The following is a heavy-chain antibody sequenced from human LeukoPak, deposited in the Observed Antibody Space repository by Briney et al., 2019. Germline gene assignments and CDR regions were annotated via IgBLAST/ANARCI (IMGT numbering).Heavy chain of an antibody. J-gene: IGHJ6*03. V-gene: IGHV1-18*01. CDR3: ARVSPXPDYDXSGXYPYYYYYYYMDV. CDR1: GYTFTSYG. Sequence: GASVKVSCKASGYTFTSYGISWVRQAPGQGLEWMGWISAYNGNTNYAQKLQGRVTMTTDTSTSTAYMELRSLRSDDTAVYYCARVSPXPDYDXSGXYPYYYYYYYMDVWGKGTTVTVSS. D-gene: IGHD3-22*01. CDR2: ISAYNGNT.